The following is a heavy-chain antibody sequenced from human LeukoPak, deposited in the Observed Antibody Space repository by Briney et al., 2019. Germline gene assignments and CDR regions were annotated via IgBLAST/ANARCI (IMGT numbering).Heavy chain of an antibody. CDR2: INHSGST. Sequence: PSETLSLTCTVSGGSISSTSYYWGWIRQPPGKGLEWIGEINHSGSTNYNPSPKSRVTISVDTSKNQFSLKLSSVTAADTAVYYCARASTYYYDSSGFFPWGQGTMVTVSS. J-gene: IGHJ3*01. CDR3: ARASTYYYDSSGFFP. V-gene: IGHV4-39*07. D-gene: IGHD3-22*01. CDR1: GGSISSTSYY.